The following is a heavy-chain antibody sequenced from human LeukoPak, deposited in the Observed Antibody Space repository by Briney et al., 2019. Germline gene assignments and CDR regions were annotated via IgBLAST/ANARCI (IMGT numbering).Heavy chain of an antibody. CDR1: GRSINCYH. V-gene: IGHV4-59*08. J-gene: IGHJ4*02. CDR3: ARHAAFAEHQSHLTHFDY. Sequence: SETVSLMCTVWGRSINCYHWRWLPQPPGEGREGIGYIYHNVSSNYNSSLKSRVTISVDTSKNQFSLKLSSVTAADTAVYYCARHAAFAEHQSHLTHFDYRGQGTLVTVSS. D-gene: IGHD1-14*01. CDR2: IYHNVSS.